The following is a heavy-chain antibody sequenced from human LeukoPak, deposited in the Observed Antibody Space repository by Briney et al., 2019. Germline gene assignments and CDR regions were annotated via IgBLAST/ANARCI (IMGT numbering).Heavy chain of an antibody. J-gene: IGHJ4*02. CDR3: ARAGQLNY. Sequence: GGSLRLSCVGSGFTFSGYWMNWVRQAPGRGLEWVAKIEEDGSAKYYMDSVKGRFSIYRDNAKNSLYLQMYSLRAEDMAMYYCARAGQLNYWGQGTLVTVSS. D-gene: IGHD6-13*01. V-gene: IGHV3-7*05. CDR1: GFTFSGYW. CDR2: IEEDGSAK.